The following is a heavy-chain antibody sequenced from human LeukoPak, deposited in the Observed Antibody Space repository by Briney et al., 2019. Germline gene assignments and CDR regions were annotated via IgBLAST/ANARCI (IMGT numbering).Heavy chain of an antibody. D-gene: IGHD1-1*01. CDR3: AKDGGPTVFYYFDS. J-gene: IGHJ4*02. V-gene: IGHV3-23*01. Sequence: GGSLRLSCVASGFTFSNYAMSWVRQAPGKGLDWVSGISGDSGGTNYADSVKGRFTISRDNSKNTLYLQMNSLRAEDTAAYYCAKDGGPTVFYYFDSWGQGTLVTVSS. CDR1: GFTFSNYA. CDR2: ISGDSGGT.